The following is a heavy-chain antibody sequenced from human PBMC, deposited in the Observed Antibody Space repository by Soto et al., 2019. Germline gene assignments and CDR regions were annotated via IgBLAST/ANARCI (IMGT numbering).Heavy chain of an antibody. Sequence: RALTCAVSGGFISSNKWWSWVRQSPGKGLEWIGQIYSSGSANYNPSLKSRVTISIDKSRNQFSLKLSSVTAADTGGYYCARLFNYFDSSGSQSWGQGTLVTVSS. D-gene: IGHD3-22*01. CDR1: GGFISSNKW. V-gene: IGHV4-4*02. J-gene: IGHJ4*02. CDR2: IYSSGSA. CDR3: ARLFNYFDSSGSQS.